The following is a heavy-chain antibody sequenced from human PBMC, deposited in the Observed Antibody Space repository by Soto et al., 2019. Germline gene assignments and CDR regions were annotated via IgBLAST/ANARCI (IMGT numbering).Heavy chain of an antibody. D-gene: IGHD1-1*01. CDR1: GGTFSSYT. J-gene: IGHJ3*02. Sequence: QVQLVQSGAEAKKPGSSVKVSCKASGGTFSSYTISWVRQAPGQGLEWMGRIIPILGIANYAQKFQGRVTITADKSTSTAYMELSSLRSEDTAVYYCARATGTTRAFDIWGQGTMVTVSS. V-gene: IGHV1-69*02. CDR2: IIPILGIA. CDR3: ARATGTTRAFDI.